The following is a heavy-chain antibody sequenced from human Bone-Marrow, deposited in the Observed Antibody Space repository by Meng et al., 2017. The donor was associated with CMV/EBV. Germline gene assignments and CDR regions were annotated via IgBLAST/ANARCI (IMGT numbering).Heavy chain of an antibody. CDR2: ISYSGNT. J-gene: IGHJ4*02. CDR1: GGSINSNTYY. V-gene: IGHV4-39*07. D-gene: IGHD2-2*01. Sequence: SETLSLTCSISGGSINSNTYYWGWIRQPPGKGLEWIGSISYSGNTYYNPSLKSRVTISVDTSKKQFSLKLSSVTAADTAVYYSASLADIVVEPPAHPFDYWGQGTLVTVSS. CDR3: ASLADIVVEPPAHPFDY.